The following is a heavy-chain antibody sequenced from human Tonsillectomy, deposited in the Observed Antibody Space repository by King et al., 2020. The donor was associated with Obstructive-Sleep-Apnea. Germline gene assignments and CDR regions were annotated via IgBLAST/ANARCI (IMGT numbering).Heavy chain of an antibody. J-gene: IGHJ4*02. CDR3: ARHDYGDYGPFDY. CDR1: GGSISSYY. CDR2: IYYSGST. V-gene: IGHV4-59*08. D-gene: IGHD4-17*01. Sequence: QLQESGPGLVKPSETLSLTCTVSGGSISSYYWSWIRQPPGKGLEWIGYIYYSGSTNYNPSLKSRVTISVDTSKNQFSQKLSSVTAADTAVYYCARHDYGDYGPFDYWGQGTLVTVSS.